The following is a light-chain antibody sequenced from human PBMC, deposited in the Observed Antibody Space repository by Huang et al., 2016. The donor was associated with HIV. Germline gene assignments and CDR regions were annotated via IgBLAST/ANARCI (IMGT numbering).Light chain of an antibody. V-gene: IGKV1-39*01. CDR2: AAS. CDR1: QIISSY. J-gene: IGKJ2*01. Sequence: DIRMTQSPSSLSASVGDRVTITCRASQIISSYLNWYQQKPGKAPNLLIYAASSLQNVVPSRFSGFGSGTVFTLTISSLQPEDFATYYCQQSYSGYTFGQGTKLEIK. CDR3: QQSYSGYT.